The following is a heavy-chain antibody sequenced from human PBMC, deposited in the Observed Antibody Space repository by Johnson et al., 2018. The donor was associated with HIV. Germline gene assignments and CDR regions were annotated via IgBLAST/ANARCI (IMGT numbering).Heavy chain of an antibody. V-gene: IGHV3-66*01. CDR2: IYSDGGT. J-gene: IGHJ3*02. CDR1: GFTVSGNY. CDR3: AREGDGGAFDI. D-gene: IGHD3-16*01. Sequence: EVQLVESGGGLVQPGGSLRLSCAASGFTVSGNYMNWVRQAPGKGLEWVSVIYSDGGTYYADSVQGRFTLSRDNSKNTLYLQMNSLRAEDTAVYYCAREGDGGAFDIWGQGTMVTVSS.